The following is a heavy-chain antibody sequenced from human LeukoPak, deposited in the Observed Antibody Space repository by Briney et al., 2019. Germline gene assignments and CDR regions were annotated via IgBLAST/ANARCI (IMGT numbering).Heavy chain of an antibody. CDR1: GGTFSSYA. V-gene: IGHV1-69*01. CDR3: ARDTPGGRGAFDI. J-gene: IGHJ3*02. CDR2: IIPIFGTA. Sequence: GSSVKVSCKASGGTFSSYAISWVRQAPGQGLELMGGIIPIFGTANYAQKFQGRVTITADESTSTAYMELSSLRSEDTAVYYCARDTPGGRGAFDIWGQGTMVTVSS. D-gene: IGHD2-15*01.